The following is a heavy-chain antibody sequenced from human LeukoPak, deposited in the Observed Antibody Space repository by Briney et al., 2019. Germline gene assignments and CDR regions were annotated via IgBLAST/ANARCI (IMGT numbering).Heavy chain of an antibody. CDR1: GFTFSDYC. Sequence: GGSLRLSCAASGFTFSDYCMSWIRQAPGKGLEWVSSISSSGSTIDYADSVKGRFTISRDNAKNALYLQMNSLRAEDTAVYYCASKYCSGGSCRYYYGMDVWGQGTTVTVSS. CDR3: ASKYCSGGSCRYYYGMDV. CDR2: ISSSGSTI. D-gene: IGHD2-15*01. J-gene: IGHJ6*02. V-gene: IGHV3-11*01.